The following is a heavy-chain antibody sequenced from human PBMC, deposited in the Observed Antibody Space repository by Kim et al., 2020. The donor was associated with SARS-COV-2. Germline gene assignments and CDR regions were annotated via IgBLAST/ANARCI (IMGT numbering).Heavy chain of an antibody. D-gene: IGHD3-22*01. Sequence: KGRLPIARDNSKNTLYLQMNCLRAEDTAVYYCARGYYYDSSGYSNNWFDPWGQGTLVTVSS. J-gene: IGHJ5*02. V-gene: IGHV3-30*01. CDR3: ARGYYYDSSGYSNNWFDP.